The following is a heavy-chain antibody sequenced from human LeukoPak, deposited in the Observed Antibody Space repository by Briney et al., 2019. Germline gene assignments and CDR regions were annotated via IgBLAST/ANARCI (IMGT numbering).Heavy chain of an antibody. D-gene: IGHD1-26*01. CDR2: ISGSGAST. V-gene: IGHV3-23*01. CDR3: AKDQSRVGASDPFDS. CDR1: GFTFTNCA. Sequence: GGSLRLSCAASGFTFTNCAMTWVRPAPGKGLGWVSRISGSGASTYYSDSVKGRFTISRDNSKNTVYLQMNSLSVEDTAVYYCAKDQSRVGASDPFDSWGQGTLVTVSS. J-gene: IGHJ5*01.